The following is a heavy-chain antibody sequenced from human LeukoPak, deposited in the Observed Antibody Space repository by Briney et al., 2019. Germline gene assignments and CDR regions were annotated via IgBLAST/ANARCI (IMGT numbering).Heavy chain of an antibody. D-gene: IGHD6-13*01. CDR1: GGSISSSSYY. J-gene: IGHJ4*02. CDR2: NYYSGST. Sequence: SETLSLTCTVSGGSISSSSYYWGWIRQPPGKGLEWIGSNYYSGSTYYNPSLKSRVTISVDTSKNQFSLKLSSVTAADTAVYYCAGVDRTQQLAGYWGQGTLVTVSS. CDR3: AGVDRTQQLAGY. V-gene: IGHV4-39*01.